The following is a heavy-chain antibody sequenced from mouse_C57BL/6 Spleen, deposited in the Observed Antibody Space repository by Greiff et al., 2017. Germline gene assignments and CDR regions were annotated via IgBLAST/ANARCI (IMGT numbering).Heavy chain of an antibody. V-gene: IGHV1-64*01. CDR1: GYTFTSYW. CDR3: AIDGYYAMDY. J-gene: IGHJ4*01. Sequence: QVQLQQPGAELVKPGASVKLSCKASGYTFTSYWMHWVKQRPGQGLEWIGMIHPNSGSTNYNEKFKSKATLTVDKSSSTAYMKLSSLTSEDSAVYYCAIDGYYAMDYWGQGTSVTVSS. D-gene: IGHD2-3*01. CDR2: IHPNSGST.